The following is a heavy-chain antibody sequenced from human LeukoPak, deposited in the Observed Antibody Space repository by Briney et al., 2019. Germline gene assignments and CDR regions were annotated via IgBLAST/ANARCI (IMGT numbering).Heavy chain of an antibody. CDR3: ARDDRLRDSGSYS. J-gene: IGHJ4*02. Sequence: GGSLRLSCAASGFTVSSNYMSWVRQAPGKGLEWVSVIYSGGSTYYADSVKGRFTISRDNSKNTLYLQMNSLRAEDTAVYYCARDDRLRDSGSYSWGQGTLVTVSS. CDR1: GFTVSSNY. D-gene: IGHD1-26*01. CDR2: IYSGGST. V-gene: IGHV3-53*01.